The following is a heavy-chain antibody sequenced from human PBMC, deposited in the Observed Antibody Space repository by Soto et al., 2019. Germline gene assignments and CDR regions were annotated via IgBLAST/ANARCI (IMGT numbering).Heavy chain of an antibody. J-gene: IGHJ4*02. Sequence: GPTLVNPTQTLPLTCTFSWFSLITSGMCVSWIRQPPGKALEWLALIDWDDDKYCSTSLKTRLTISKDTSKNQVVLTMTNMDPVDTATYYCARETYYAFWSGYPTSYYFDYWGQGTLVTVSS. CDR3: ARETYYAFWSGYPTSYYFDY. D-gene: IGHD3-3*01. CDR2: IDWDDDK. CDR1: WFSLITSGMC. V-gene: IGHV2-70*01.